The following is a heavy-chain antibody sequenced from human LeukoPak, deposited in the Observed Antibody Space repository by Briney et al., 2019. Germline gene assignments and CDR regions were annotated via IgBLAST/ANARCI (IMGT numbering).Heavy chain of an antibody. J-gene: IGHJ6*03. CDR3: AREGGTAAYYNYMDV. CDR2: IYHSGST. Sequence: PSETLSLTCTVSGGSISSYYWSWIRQPPGKGLEWIGYIYHSGSTSYNPSLKSRVTISVDTSKNQFSLKLSSVTAADTAVYYCAREGGTAAYYNYMDVWGKGTTVTVSS. V-gene: IGHV4-59*01. CDR1: GGSISSYY. D-gene: IGHD1-14*01.